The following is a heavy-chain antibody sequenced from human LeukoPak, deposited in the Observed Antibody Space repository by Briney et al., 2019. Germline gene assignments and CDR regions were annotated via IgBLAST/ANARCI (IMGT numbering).Heavy chain of an antibody. J-gene: IGHJ6*04. D-gene: IGHD3-10*02. V-gene: IGHV3-48*03. CDR1: GFTFSSYE. Sequence: GGSLRLSCAASGFTFSSYEMNWVRQAPGKGLEWFSYISSSGSTIYYADSVKGRFTISRDNAKNSLYLQMNSLRAEDTAVYYCAELGITMIGGVWGKGTTVTISS. CDR2: ISSSGSTI. CDR3: AELGITMIGGV.